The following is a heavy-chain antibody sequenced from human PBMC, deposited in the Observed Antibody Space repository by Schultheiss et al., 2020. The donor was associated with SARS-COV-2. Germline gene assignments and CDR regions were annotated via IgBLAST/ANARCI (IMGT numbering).Heavy chain of an antibody. CDR2: IYYSGST. J-gene: IGHJ4*02. CDR1: GGSISSYY. V-gene: IGHV4-59*12. Sequence: SETLSLTCAVSGGSISSYYWSWIRQPPGKGLEWIGYIYYSGSTNYNPSLKSRVTISVDTSKNQFSLKLSSVTAADTAVYYCARLGSSSWYGFDYWGQGTLVTVSS. CDR3: ARLGSSSWYGFDY. D-gene: IGHD6-13*01.